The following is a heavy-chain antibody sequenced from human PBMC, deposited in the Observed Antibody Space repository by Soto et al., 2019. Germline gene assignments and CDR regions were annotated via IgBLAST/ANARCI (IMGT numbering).Heavy chain of an antibody. CDR3: ARRSIAAAGTFDP. Sequence: SVKVSCKASGGTFSSYAISWVRQAPGQGLEWMGGIIPIFGTANYAQKFQGRVTITADESASTAYMELSSLRSEDTAVYYCARRSIAAAGTFDPWGQGTLVTSPQ. CDR2: IIPIFGTA. J-gene: IGHJ5*02. CDR1: GGTFSSYA. D-gene: IGHD6-13*01. V-gene: IGHV1-69*13.